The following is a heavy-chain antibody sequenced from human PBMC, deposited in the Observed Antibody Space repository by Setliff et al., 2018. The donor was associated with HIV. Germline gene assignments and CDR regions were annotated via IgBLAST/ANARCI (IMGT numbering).Heavy chain of an antibody. CDR2: INNYGVT. D-gene: IGHD3-3*01. Sequence: PSETLSLTCAVYGGSFSGFSWNWIRQPPGKGLEWIGDINNYGVTLYTSSLAGRVTISVDTSKNQFSLTLKSLTVADTALSFCSRGPTIRGSFTGVVYTAPLPSFDTWSQGSLVTVSS. CDR3: SRGPTIRGSFTGVVYTAPLPSFDT. J-gene: IGHJ4*02. CDR1: GGSFSGFS. V-gene: IGHV4-34*01.